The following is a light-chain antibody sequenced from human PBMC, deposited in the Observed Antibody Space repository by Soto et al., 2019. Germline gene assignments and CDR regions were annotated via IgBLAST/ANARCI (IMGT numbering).Light chain of an antibody. CDR1: QDNSNY. CDR3: QQYDNLLT. V-gene: IGKV1-33*01. CDR2: DAS. Sequence: DIQMTQSPSSLSASVGDRVTITCQASQDNSNYLHWYQQKPWKAPKLLIYDASNLETVVPSRFSGSGSGTDFTITISSLQPEDIASYYCQQYDNLLTFGGGNKVEIK. J-gene: IGKJ4*01.